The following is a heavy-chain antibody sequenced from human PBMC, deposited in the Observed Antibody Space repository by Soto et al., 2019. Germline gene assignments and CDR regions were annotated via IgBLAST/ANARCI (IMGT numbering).Heavy chain of an antibody. CDR3: ASQWPMKYYFDY. J-gene: IGHJ4*02. CDR2: IYYSGST. D-gene: IGHD5-12*01. Sequence: QLQLQESGPGLVKPSETLSLTCTVSGGSISSSSYYWGWIRQPPGKGLEWIGSIYYSGSTYYNPSLKSRVTISVDTSKNRYSLKLSSITAAVTAVYYCASQWPMKYYFDYWGQGNLVTVSA. CDR1: GGSISSSSYY. V-gene: IGHV4-39*01.